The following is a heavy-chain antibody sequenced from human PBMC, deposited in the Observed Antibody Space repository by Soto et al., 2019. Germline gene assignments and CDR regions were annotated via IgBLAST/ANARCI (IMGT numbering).Heavy chain of an antibody. Sequence: QVQLVQSGAEVKKPGSSVKVSCKASGGTFSSYAISWVRQAPGQGLEWMGGIIPIFGTANYAQKFPGRVTITADESTSTAYMELSSLRSEDTAVYYCARVGDIAALTSPVGYFDYWGQGTLVTVSS. CDR1: GGTFSSYA. CDR3: ARVGDIAALTSPVGYFDY. V-gene: IGHV1-69*01. D-gene: IGHD6-6*01. CDR2: IIPIFGTA. J-gene: IGHJ4*02.